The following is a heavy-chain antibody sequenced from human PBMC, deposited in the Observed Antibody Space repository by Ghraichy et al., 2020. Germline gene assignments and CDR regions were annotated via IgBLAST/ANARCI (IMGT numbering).Heavy chain of an antibody. CDR3: ARTTLSVAAANWFDP. CDR2: IYYSGST. J-gene: IGHJ5*02. V-gene: IGHV4-59*01. Sequence: TLSLTCTVSVGSISNYYWSWIRQPPGKGLEWIGYIYYSGSTNYHPSLTSRVTISVDTSKNQFSLRLSSVTAADTAVYYCARTTLSVAAANWFDPWGLGTLVTVSS. D-gene: IGHD6-13*01. CDR1: VGSISNYY.